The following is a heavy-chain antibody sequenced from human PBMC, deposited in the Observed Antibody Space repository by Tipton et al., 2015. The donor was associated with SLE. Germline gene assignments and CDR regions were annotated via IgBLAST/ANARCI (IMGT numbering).Heavy chain of an antibody. J-gene: IGHJ5*02. Sequence: TLSLTCTVSGYSISRGYYWGWIRQPPGGGLEWLGSVYPGGTAYYNPSLKSRVTGSVDTAKNQFSLKLTSVTAADTAVYYCARDPFRDYGGQTAPESWGQGTLVTVSS. CDR1: GYSISRGYY. CDR2: VYPGGTA. CDR3: ARDPFRDYGGQTAPES. D-gene: IGHD4-23*01. V-gene: IGHV4-38-2*02.